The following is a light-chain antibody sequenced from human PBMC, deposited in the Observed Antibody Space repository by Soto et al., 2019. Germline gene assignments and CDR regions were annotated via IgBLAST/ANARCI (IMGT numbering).Light chain of an antibody. CDR1: QSINNW. J-gene: IGKJ2*01. V-gene: IGKV1-5*03. CDR2: EAS. Sequence: DIQMTQSPSTLSASVGDRVTITCRASQSINNWLAWYQQKPGKAPKLLIYEASSILSGVPSRFSGSGSGTEFTLTISRLQPDDFADYYCQQYDSDSSTFGQGTKLDI. CDR3: QQYDSDSST.